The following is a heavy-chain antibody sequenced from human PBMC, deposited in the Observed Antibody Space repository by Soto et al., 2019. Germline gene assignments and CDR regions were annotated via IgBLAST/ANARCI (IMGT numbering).Heavy chain of an antibody. D-gene: IGHD3-22*01. CDR1: GGSISSGGYY. J-gene: IGHJ4*02. CDR3: AREYYYDSTYFEY. V-gene: IGHV4-31*03. CDR2: IYYSGST. Sequence: SETLSLNCTVSGGSISSGGYYWSWIRQHPGKGLEWIGYIYYSGSTYYNPSLKSRVTISVDTSKNQFSLELSSVAAADTAVYYCAREYYYDSTYFEYWGQGTLVPVSS.